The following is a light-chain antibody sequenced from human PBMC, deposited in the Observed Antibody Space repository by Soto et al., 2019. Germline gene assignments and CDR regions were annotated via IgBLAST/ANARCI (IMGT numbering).Light chain of an antibody. CDR3: NSYTTTSTPYV. V-gene: IGLV2-14*01. CDR2: EVS. CDR1: SSDVGGYNY. J-gene: IGLJ1*01. Sequence: QSALTQPASVSGSPGQSITISCTGTSSDVGGYNYVSWYQQLPGKAPKLMIYEVSNRPSGVSICFSGSKSGNTASLTISGLRAEDEADYYCNSYTTTSTPYVFGTGTKVTVL.